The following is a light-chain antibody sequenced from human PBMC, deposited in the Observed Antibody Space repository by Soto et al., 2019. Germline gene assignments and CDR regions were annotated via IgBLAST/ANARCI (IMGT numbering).Light chain of an antibody. CDR1: QSVSNT. CDR3: QQYYDWPPLT. Sequence: EIVMTQSPATLSVSPGXGATLSCRASQSVSNTLAWYQQKPGQAPRLLIHTASIRATNVPARFSGTGSGTEFTFTIGSLQSEDFAVYYCQQYYDWPPLTFGGGTKVDIK. J-gene: IGKJ4*01. CDR2: TAS. V-gene: IGKV3-15*01.